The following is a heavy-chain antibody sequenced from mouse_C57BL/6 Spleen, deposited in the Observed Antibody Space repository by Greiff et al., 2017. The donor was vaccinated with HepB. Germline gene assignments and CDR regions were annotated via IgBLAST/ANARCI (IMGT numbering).Heavy chain of an antibody. Sequence: VQLQQSGAELVKPGASVKLSCKASGYTFTSYWMHWVKQRPGQGLEWIGMIHPNSGSTNYNEKFKSKATLTVDKSSSTAYMQLSSLTAEDSAVYYCAREGEDWYFDVWGTGTTVTVSS. J-gene: IGHJ1*03. CDR3: AREGEDWYFDV. CDR1: GYTFTSYW. V-gene: IGHV1-64*01. CDR2: IHPNSGST.